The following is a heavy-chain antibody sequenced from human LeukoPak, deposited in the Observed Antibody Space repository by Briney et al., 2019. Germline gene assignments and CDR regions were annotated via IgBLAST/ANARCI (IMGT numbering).Heavy chain of an antibody. Sequence: PSQTLSLTCTVSGGSISSGGYYWSWIRQPPGKGPEWIGYIYHSGSTYYNPSLKSRVTISVDRSKNQFSLKLSSVTAADTAVYYCARDAGLGRWVDYWGQGTLVTVSS. CDR2: IYHSGST. CDR1: GGSISSGGYY. V-gene: IGHV4-30-2*01. CDR3: ARDAGLGRWVDY. D-gene: IGHD3/OR15-3a*01. J-gene: IGHJ4*02.